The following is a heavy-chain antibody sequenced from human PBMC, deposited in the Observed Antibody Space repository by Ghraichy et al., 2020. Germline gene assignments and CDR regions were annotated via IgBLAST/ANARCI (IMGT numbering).Heavy chain of an antibody. Sequence: ASVKVSCKASGYTFTSYDINWVRQATGQGLEWMGWMNPNSGNTGYAQKFQGRVTMTRNTSISTAYMELSSLRSEDTAVYYCARGRFLEWSENPWGQGTLVTVSS. CDR1: GYTFTSYD. D-gene: IGHD3-3*01. J-gene: IGHJ5*02. V-gene: IGHV1-8*01. CDR3: ARGRFLEWSENP. CDR2: MNPNSGNT.